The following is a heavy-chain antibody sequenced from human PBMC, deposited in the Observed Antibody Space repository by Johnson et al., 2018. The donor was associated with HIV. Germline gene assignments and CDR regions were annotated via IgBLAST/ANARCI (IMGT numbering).Heavy chain of an antibody. CDR3: AKDRGAARAFDAFDI. Sequence: QEQLVESGGGVVQSGRSLRLSCAASGFTFSTYGMHWVRQAPGKGLEWVAVIWFDGSNKYYADSVKGRFTISRDNSKNTLYLQMNSLIAEDTAVYYCAKDRGAARAFDAFDIWGQGTMVTVSS. J-gene: IGHJ3*02. D-gene: IGHD6-6*01. CDR1: GFTFSTYG. CDR2: IWFDGSNK. V-gene: IGHV3-33*06.